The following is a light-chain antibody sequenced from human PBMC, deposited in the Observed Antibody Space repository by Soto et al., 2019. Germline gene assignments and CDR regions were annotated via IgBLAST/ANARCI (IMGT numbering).Light chain of an antibody. V-gene: IGKV1-27*01. CDR1: QGIFNY. CDR2: HAS. J-gene: IGKJ3*01. CDR3: QKYYSAVFT. Sequence: DIPLTQSPPSLSASVGDRVTITCRASQGIFNYLAWYQQRPGQVPKLLIYHASTLQSGVPSRFSGSGSGTDFTLTISSLQPEDVATYYCQKYYSAVFTFGPGTKVDIK.